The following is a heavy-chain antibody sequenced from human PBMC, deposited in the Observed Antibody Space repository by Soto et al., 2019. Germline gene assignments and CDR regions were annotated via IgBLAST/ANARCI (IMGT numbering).Heavy chain of an antibody. CDR2: SSAYNGNT. D-gene: IGHD4-17*01. Sequence: AAVNASCKACGYTFASYSRSWLRQAPGKGLEWMGWSSAYNGNTNYAQKLQGRVTMTTDTSTSTAYMELRSLRSDDTAVYYCARDESYGDHYFDYLGQGTLVTGSS. CDR3: ARDESYGDHYFDY. V-gene: IGHV1-18*01. J-gene: IGHJ4*02. CDR1: GYTFASYS.